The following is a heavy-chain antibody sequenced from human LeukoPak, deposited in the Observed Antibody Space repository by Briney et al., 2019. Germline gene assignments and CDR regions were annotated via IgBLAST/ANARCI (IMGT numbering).Heavy chain of an antibody. V-gene: IGHV3-21*01. CDR2: ISSSSRYT. CDR3: ARDQGQPDVIGY. D-gene: IGHD5-18*01. CDR1: GFSLRDYS. J-gene: IGHJ4*02. Sequence: PGGSLRLSCAASGFSLRDYSMDWVRQAPGKGLEWVSSISSSSRYTFYVDSVKGRFTISRDNSKNTLYLQMNSLRAEDTAVYYCARDQGQPDVIGYWGQGTLVTVSS.